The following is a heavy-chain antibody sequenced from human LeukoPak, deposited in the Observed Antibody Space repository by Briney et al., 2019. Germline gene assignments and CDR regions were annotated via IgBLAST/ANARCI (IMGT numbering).Heavy chain of an antibody. CDR1: GFTFSSHW. D-gene: IGHD3-22*01. V-gene: IGHV3-7*04. CDR3: ARGPIVVAYDAFDI. Sequence: PGGSLRLSCAASGFTFSSHWMSWARQPPGKGLEWVANIKQDGSEKYYVDSVKGRFTISRDNAKNSLYLQMNSLRAEDTAVYYCARGPIVVAYDAFDIWGQGTMVTVSS. J-gene: IGHJ3*02. CDR2: IKQDGSEK.